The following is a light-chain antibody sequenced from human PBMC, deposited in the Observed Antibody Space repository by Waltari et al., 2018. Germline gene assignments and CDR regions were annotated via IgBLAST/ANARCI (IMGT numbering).Light chain of an antibody. J-gene: IGKJ1*01. CDR1: QSISSW. V-gene: IGKV1-5*03. CDR3: QQYDSYSAT. CDR2: KAS. Sequence: DIQMTQSPSTLSASVGDRCTITCRASQSISSWLAWYQQKPVKAPKLLIYKASSLEGGVPSRFSGSGSGTGFTLTITRLQPDDFATYYCQQYDSYSATFGQGTKGEI.